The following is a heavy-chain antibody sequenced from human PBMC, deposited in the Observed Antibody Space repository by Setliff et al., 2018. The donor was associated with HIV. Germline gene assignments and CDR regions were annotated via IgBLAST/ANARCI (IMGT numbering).Heavy chain of an antibody. CDR2: IGQDGSEK. V-gene: IGHV3-7*03. J-gene: IGHJ4*02. CDR1: RFDFNNYW. CDR3: ARLRINDF. Sequence: GGSLRLSCAASRFDFNNYWMCWVRQAPGKGLEWVANIGQDGSEKNYVDSVKGRFTISRDNAKNSMDLQMNSLTSEDMALYYCARLRINDFWGQGTPVTVSS.